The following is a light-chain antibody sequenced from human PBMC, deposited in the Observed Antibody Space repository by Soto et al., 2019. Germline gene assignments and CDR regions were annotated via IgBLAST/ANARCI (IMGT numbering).Light chain of an antibody. CDR2: DAS. CDR3: QQRSNWPPFT. CDR1: QSVSSY. V-gene: IGKV3-11*01. J-gene: IGKJ3*01. Sequence: EIVLTQSAATLSLSPGERATLSCRASQSVSSYLAWYQHKPGQAPRLLIYDASNRATGIPARFSGSGSGTDFTLTISSLEPEDFAVYYCQQRSNWPPFTFGPGTKVDIK.